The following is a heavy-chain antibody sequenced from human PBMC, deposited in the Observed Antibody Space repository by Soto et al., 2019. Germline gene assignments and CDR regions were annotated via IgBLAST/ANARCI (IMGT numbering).Heavy chain of an antibody. Sequence: QVQLVESGGGVVQPGQSLRLSCAASGFTVSNYGMHWVRQAPGKGLEWVAVIWKDGNNKYYRDSVKGRFTISRDNSKNTVELQMSSLRGEDTVVYYCARGEAWTDGVLDIWGKGTMVTVSS. D-gene: IGHD3-16*01. CDR2: IWKDGNNK. CDR3: ARGEAWTDGVLDI. J-gene: IGHJ3*02. V-gene: IGHV3-33*01. CDR1: GFTVSNYG.